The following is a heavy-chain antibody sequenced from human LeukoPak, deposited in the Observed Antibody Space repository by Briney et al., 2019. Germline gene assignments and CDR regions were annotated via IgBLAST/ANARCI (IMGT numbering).Heavy chain of an antibody. D-gene: IGHD2-8*01. Sequence: GRSLRLSCAVSGFTFSSYSVNWVRQAPGKGLEWVSSISSSSSYIYYADSVKGRFTISRDNAKNSLYLQMNSLRAEDTAVYYCARDSGVYFDYWGQGTLVTVSS. J-gene: IGHJ4*02. CDR3: ARDSGVYFDY. V-gene: IGHV3-21*01. CDR2: ISSSSSYI. CDR1: GFTFSSYS.